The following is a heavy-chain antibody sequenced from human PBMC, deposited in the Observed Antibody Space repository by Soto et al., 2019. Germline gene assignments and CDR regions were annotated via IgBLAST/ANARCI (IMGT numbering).Heavy chain of an antibody. CDR3: ASLSAGYYYDSSEYYFDY. Sequence: SETLSLTCTVSGGAISSGGYYWSWVRQHPGKGLEWIGYIYYTGSTYNNPSLTSRVTISVDTSKNQFSLKLSSVTAADTAVYYCASLSAGYYYDSSEYYFDYWGQGTLVTVS. J-gene: IGHJ4*02. CDR1: GGAISSGGYY. CDR2: IYYTGST. V-gene: IGHV4-31*03. D-gene: IGHD3-22*01.